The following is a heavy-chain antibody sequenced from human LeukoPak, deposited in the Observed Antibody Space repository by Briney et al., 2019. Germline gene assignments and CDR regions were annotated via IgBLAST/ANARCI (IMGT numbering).Heavy chain of an antibody. Sequence: SVKVSCKPSGGTFSTYDIHWVRQAPGQRLEWMGRIIPIGDIAEYAQNFQGRVTMTADESTTTAYLEVRSLKSEDTALYYCARISDTTRVTAAFDVWGQGTMVTVS. CDR2: IIPIGDIA. CDR3: ARISDTTRVTAAFDV. D-gene: IGHD1-1*01. J-gene: IGHJ3*01. V-gene: IGHV1-69*04. CDR1: GGTFSTYD.